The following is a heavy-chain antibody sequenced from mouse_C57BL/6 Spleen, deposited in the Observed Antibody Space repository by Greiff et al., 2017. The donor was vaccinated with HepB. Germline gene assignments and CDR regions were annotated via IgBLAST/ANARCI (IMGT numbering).Heavy chain of an antibody. Sequence: EVQGVESGGGLVKPGGSLKLSCAASGFTFSSYAMSWVRQTPEKRLEWVATISDGGSYTYYPDNVKGRFTISRDNAKNNLYLQMSHLKSEDTAMYYCARGSSYLAWFAYWGQGTLVTVSA. D-gene: IGHD1-1*01. V-gene: IGHV5-4*01. J-gene: IGHJ3*01. CDR3: ARGSSYLAWFAY. CDR1: GFTFSSYA. CDR2: ISDGGSYT.